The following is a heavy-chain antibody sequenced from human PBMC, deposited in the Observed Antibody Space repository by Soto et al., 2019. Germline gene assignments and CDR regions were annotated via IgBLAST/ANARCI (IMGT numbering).Heavy chain of an antibody. Sequence: SETLSLTCAVYGGSFSAYYWSWVRQPPGKGLEWIGYIYPSGAAYYNPSLKSRVTISLETSKNRFSLNVKSATAADTAVYYCARAVFSSILYIDFWGQGTTVTVSS. D-gene: IGHD3-10*01. CDR1: GGSFSAYY. V-gene: IGHV4-34*01. CDR2: IYPSGAA. J-gene: IGHJ6*03. CDR3: ARAVFSSILYIDF.